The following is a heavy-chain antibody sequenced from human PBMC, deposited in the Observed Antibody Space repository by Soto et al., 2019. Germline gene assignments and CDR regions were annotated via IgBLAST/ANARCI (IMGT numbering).Heavy chain of an antibody. CDR2: INPNSGGT. CDR1: GYTFTGYY. V-gene: IGHV1-2*04. CDR3: ARGGAIRSLEWGEGYGMDV. J-gene: IGHJ6*02. D-gene: IGHD3-3*01. Sequence: ASVKVSGKASGYTFTGYYMHWVRQAPGQGLEWMGWINPNSGGTNYAQKFQGWVTMTRDTSISTAYMELSRLRSDDTAVYYCARGGAIRSLEWGEGYGMDVWGQGTTVTFYS.